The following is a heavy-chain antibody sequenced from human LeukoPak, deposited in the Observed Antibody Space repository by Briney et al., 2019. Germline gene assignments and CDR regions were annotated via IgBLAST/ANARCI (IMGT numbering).Heavy chain of an antibody. D-gene: IGHD3-22*01. V-gene: IGHV4-59*01. CDR1: GGSISSYY. Sequence: SETLSLSCTVSGGSISSYYWSWIRQPPGKGLEWIGYIYYSGSTNYNPSLKSRVTISVDTSKNQFSLKLSSVTAADPAVYYCAREGYYDSSGYRGYYYYGMDVWGQGTTVTVSS. CDR3: AREGYYDSSGYRGYYYYGMDV. J-gene: IGHJ6*02. CDR2: IYYSGST.